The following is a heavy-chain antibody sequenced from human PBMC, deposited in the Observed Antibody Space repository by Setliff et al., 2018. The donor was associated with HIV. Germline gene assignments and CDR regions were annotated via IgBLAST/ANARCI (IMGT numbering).Heavy chain of an antibody. Sequence: GASVKVSCKVSGYTLTELSMHWVRQAPGKGLEWMGGFDPEDGETIYAQKFQGRVTMTEDTSTDTAYMELSSLRSEDTAVYYCATDLKGSQSYYYGSGSYSGFDPWGQGTLVTVSS. CDR3: ATDLKGSQSYYYGSGSYSGFDP. CDR1: GYTLTELS. D-gene: IGHD3-10*01. V-gene: IGHV1-24*01. J-gene: IGHJ5*02. CDR2: FDPEDGET.